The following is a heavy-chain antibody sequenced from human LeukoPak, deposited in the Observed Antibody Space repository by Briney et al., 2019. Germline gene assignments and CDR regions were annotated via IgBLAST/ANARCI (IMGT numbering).Heavy chain of an antibody. CDR3: ARVSPDYDILTGYSDY. V-gene: IGHV1-8*03. D-gene: IGHD3-9*01. CDR1: GYTFTGYY. CDR2: INPNSGNT. Sequence: ASVKVSCKASGYTFTGYYMHWVRQAPGQGLEWMGWINPNSGNTGYAQKFQGRVTITRNTSISTAYMELSSLRSEDTAVYYCARVSPDYDILTGYSDYWGQGTLVTVSS. J-gene: IGHJ4*02.